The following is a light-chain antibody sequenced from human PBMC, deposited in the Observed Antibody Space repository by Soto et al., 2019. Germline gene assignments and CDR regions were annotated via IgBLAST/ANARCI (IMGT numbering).Light chain of an antibody. V-gene: IGKV1-39*01. J-gene: IGKJ2*01. CDR1: QNINTY. CDR2: DAA. Sequence: DIQMTQSPYSLSAAVGDRVTIACRASQNINTYLNWYQQKPGKAPKLLMFDAASLQSGVPSRFSGSGSRTDFTLTITSLQPDDFAIYFCQQSYSTPPTFGQGTTLEIK. CDR3: QQSYSTPPT.